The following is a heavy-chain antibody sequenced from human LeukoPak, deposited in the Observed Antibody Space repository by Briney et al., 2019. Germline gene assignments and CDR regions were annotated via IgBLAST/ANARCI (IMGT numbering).Heavy chain of an antibody. V-gene: IGHV6-1*01. Sequence: SQTLSLTCAISGDSVSSNSAAWNWIRQSPSRGLEWLGRTYYRSKWYYDYAVAVKSRISINPDTSKNQFSLQLSSVTPEDTAVYYCARVDGKYCSGGSCYSNTFDYWGQGTLVTVSS. J-gene: IGHJ4*02. CDR3: ARVDGKYCSGGSCYSNTFDY. CDR2: TYYRSKWYY. D-gene: IGHD2-15*01. CDR1: GDSVSSNSAA.